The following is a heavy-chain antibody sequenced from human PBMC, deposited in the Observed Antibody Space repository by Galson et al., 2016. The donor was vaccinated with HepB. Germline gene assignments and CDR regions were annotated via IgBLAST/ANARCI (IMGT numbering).Heavy chain of an antibody. V-gene: IGHV3-33*05. J-gene: IGHJ1*01. CDR3: ARDFRGGPGYFEL. CDR2: ILHDGSNK. CDR1: GFTFSTYG. D-gene: IGHD3-10*01. Sequence: SLRLSCAASGFTFSTYGMHWVRQVPGKGLEWVAIILHDGSNKYYADSVKGRFTISRDNSKNTLDLQMNSLRAEDRAVYSCARDFRGGPGYFELWGQGTLVTVSS.